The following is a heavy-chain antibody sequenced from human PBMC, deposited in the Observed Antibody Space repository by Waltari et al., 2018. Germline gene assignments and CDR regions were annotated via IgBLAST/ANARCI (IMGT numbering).Heavy chain of an antibody. CDR1: GGTFRRLA. CDR3: ARAPSGSYYGTDY. Sequence: QVQLVQSGAEVKKPGSSVKVPCTASGGTFRRLASSWMRQAPGQGLEWMGRIIPIFGTANYAQKFQGRVTITADKSTSTAYMELSSLRSEDTAVYYCARAPSGSYYGTDYWGQGTLVTVSS. CDR2: IIPIFGTA. D-gene: IGHD1-26*01. V-gene: IGHV1-69*13. J-gene: IGHJ4*02.